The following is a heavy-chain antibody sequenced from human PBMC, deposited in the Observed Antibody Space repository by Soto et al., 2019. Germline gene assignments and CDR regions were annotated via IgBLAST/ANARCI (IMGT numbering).Heavy chain of an antibody. Sequence: VKVSCKASGCTFSSYAISWVGQAPGQGLEWMGGIIPIFGTANYAQKFQGRVTITADESTSTAYMELSSLRSEDTAVYYCARMEGAAAGVGYYAMDVWGQGTTVNGSS. J-gene: IGHJ6*02. D-gene: IGHD6-13*01. CDR1: GCTFSSYA. CDR2: IIPIFGTA. CDR3: ARMEGAAAGVGYYAMDV. V-gene: IGHV1-69*13.